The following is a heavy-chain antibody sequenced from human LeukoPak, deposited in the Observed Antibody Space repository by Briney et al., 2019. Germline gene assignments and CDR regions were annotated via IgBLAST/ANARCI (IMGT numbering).Heavy chain of an antibody. Sequence: QSGGSLRLSCAASGFTFSSYAMSWVRQAPGKGLEWVSAISGNGGSTYYADSVKGRFTISRDNSKNTLYLQMNSLRAEDTAIYYCASYTCCGSRYFDYWGQGTLVTVSS. CDR1: GFTFSSYA. CDR2: ISGNGGST. D-gene: IGHD3-16*02. CDR3: ASYTCCGSRYFDY. J-gene: IGHJ4*02. V-gene: IGHV3-23*01.